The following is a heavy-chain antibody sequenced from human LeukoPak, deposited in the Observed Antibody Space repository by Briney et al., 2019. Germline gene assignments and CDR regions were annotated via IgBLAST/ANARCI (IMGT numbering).Heavy chain of an antibody. V-gene: IGHV1-8*01. CDR2: MNPNSGNT. CDR3: ARGPALYCSSTSCYAGSAFDP. D-gene: IGHD2-2*01. Sequence: VASAKVSCKASGYTFTSYDINWVRQATGQGLEWMGWMNPNSGNTGYAQKFQGRVTMTRNTSISTAYMELSSLRSEDTAVYYCARGPALYCSSTSCYAGSAFDPWGQGTLVTVSS. CDR1: GYTFTSYD. J-gene: IGHJ5*02.